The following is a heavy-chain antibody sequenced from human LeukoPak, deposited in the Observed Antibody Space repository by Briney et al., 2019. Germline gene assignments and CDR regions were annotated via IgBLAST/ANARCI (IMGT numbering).Heavy chain of an antibody. CDR1: GYTFTHYY. V-gene: IGHV1-46*01. Sequence: ASVKVSCKTSGYTFTHYYIHWVRQAPGHGREWIGIIYPSVDTTDSSQKFKGRVTVTRDTSTSTVYMELRTLRSEDTAIYYCIREYEGGYFDYWGQGTLVTVSS. D-gene: IGHD2-8*01. J-gene: IGHJ4*02. CDR2: IYPSVDTT. CDR3: IREYEGGYFDY.